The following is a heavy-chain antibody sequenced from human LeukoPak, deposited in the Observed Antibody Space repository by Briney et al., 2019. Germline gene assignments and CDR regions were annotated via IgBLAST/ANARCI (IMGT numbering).Heavy chain of an antibody. Sequence: GGSLRLSCAASGFTFTSYYMHWVRQAPGQGLEWMGIINPSGGSTSYAQKFQGRVTMTRDTSTSTVYTELSSLRSEDTAVYYCARGTTDGMFDYWGQGTLVTVSS. CDR3: ARGTTDGMFDY. CDR1: GFTFTSYY. CDR2: INPSGGST. J-gene: IGHJ4*02. D-gene: IGHD1-7*01. V-gene: IGHV1-46*01.